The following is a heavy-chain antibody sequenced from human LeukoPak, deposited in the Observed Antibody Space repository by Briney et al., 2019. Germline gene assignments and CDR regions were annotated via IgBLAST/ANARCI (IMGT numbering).Heavy chain of an antibody. V-gene: IGHV3-13*01. CDR1: GFTFSSYD. D-gene: IGHD3-16*02. CDR2: IGTAGDT. J-gene: IGHJ4*02. CDR3: AAANLRLGELSLYY. Sequence: PGGSLRLSCAASGFTFSSYDIHWVRQATGKGLEWVSAIGTAGDTYYPGSVKGRFTISRENAKNSLYLQMNSLRAGDTAVYYCAAANLRLGELSLYYWGQGTLVTVSS.